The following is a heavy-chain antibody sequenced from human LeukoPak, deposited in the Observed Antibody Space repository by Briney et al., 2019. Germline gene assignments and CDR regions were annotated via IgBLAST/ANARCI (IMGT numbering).Heavy chain of an antibody. CDR2: IYYGGTT. V-gene: IGHV4-59*13. CDR3: ATGKPQRYSSGWYVKWLDP. D-gene: IGHD6-19*01. J-gene: IGHJ5*02. CDR1: GASISSYY. Sequence: SETLSLTCTVSGASISSYYWSSIRQPPGKGLEWIGYIYYGGTTKYNPSLKSRVTISVDTSKNQFSLNLSSVTAADTAVYYCATGKPQRYSSGWYVKWLDPWGQGTLVTVSS.